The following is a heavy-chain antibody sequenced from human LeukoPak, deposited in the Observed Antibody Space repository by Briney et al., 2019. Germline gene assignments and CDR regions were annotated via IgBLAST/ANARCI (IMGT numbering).Heavy chain of an antibody. CDR2: IGNNGGGI. CDR3: ARGPAVAVYLYYFDY. Sequence: PGGSLRLSCAASGFTFSTYTMYWVRHPPGKRLEWVSIIGNNGGGIHYADSVRGRFTISRDNSKNALYLQMNSLRAEDTAVYYCARGPAVAVYLYYFDYWGQGTLVTVSS. CDR1: GFTFSTYT. D-gene: IGHD2-15*01. V-gene: IGHV3-23*01. J-gene: IGHJ4*02.